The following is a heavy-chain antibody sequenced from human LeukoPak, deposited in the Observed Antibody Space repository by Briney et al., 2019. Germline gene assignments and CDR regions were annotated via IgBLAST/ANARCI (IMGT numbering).Heavy chain of an antibody. CDR1: GFTFSSYA. CDR3: ARDKGGLYGDYD. V-gene: IGHV3-30-3*01. J-gene: IGHJ4*02. Sequence: GGSLRLSCAASGFTFSSYAMHWVRQAPGKGLEWVAVISYDGSNKYYADSVKGRLTISRDNSKNTLYLQMNSLRAEDTAVYYCARDKGGLYGDYDWGQGTLVTVSS. CDR2: ISYDGSNK. D-gene: IGHD4-17*01.